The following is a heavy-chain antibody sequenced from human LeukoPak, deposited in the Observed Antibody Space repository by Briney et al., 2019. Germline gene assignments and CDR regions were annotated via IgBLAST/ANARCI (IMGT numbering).Heavy chain of an antibody. J-gene: IGHJ3*02. CDR3: ATAGAWVRGVIGLDDAFDI. Sequence: GASVKVSCMVSGYTLTEISMHWVRQAPGKGLEWMGGFDSEDGTTIYAQKFQGRVTMTEDTSRDTAYMELSSLRSEDTAVYYCATAGAWVRGVIGLDDAFDIWGQGTMVTVSS. D-gene: IGHD3-10*01. CDR2: FDSEDGTT. V-gene: IGHV1-24*01. CDR1: GYTLTEIS.